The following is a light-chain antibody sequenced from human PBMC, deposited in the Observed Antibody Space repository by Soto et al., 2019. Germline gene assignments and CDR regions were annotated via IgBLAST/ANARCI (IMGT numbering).Light chain of an antibody. CDR1: SDSVSTGYY. V-gene: IGLV8-61*01. CDR2: TTN. Sequence: QAVVTQEPSFSVSPGGTVTLTCGLSSDSVSTGYYPSWLQQTPGQAPRTLIYTTNTRSSGVPDRFSGSILGDRAALTITGAQADDESDYYCVLFMGSGIGVFGGGTKLTVL. CDR3: VLFMGSGIGV. J-gene: IGLJ3*02.